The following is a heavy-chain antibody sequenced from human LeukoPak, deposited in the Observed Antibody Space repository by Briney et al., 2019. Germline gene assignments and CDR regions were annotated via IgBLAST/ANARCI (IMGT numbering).Heavy chain of an antibody. CDR1: GFTFSSYE. CDR3: VKDPTDFDSSGQTYFDY. V-gene: IGHV3-48*03. J-gene: IGHJ4*02. Sequence: GGSLRLSCAASGFTFSSYEMNWVRQAPGKGLEWVSYISSSGSTIYYADSVKGRFTISRDNAKNTLYLQMNSLRAEDTAVYYCVKDPTDFDSSGQTYFDYWGQGTLVTVSS. D-gene: IGHD3-22*01. CDR2: ISSSGSTI.